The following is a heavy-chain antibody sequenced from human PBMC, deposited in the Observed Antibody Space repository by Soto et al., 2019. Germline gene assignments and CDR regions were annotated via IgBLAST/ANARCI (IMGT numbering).Heavy chain of an antibody. Sequence: EVQLVESGGGLGQPGGSLRLSCAASGFTFSPFWMHWVRQVPGKGPVWVSRINSDGNSTSYADSVKGRFTISRDNAKNTLYLRMNSLRAEDTAVYYCARGSNHFDYWGQGTLVTVSS. CDR1: GFTFSPFW. CDR3: ARGSNHFDY. J-gene: IGHJ4*02. D-gene: IGHD4-4*01. CDR2: INSDGNST. V-gene: IGHV3-74*01.